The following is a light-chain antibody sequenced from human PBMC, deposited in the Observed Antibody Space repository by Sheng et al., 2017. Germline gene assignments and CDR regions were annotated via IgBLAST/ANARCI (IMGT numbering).Light chain of an antibody. CDR3: QQYDTWPRT. Sequence: EIVMTQSPVTLSVFPGERATLSCRASQSVSSNLAWYQQKPGQAPRLLIYGASTRATGIPARFSGSGSGTEFTLTISSLQSEDIAFYYCQQYDTWPRTFGQGTKVEIK. V-gene: IGKV3-15*01. J-gene: IGKJ1*01. CDR1: QSVSSN. CDR2: GAS.